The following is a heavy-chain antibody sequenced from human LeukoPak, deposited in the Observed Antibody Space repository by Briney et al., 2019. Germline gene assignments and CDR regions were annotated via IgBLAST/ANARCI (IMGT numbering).Heavy chain of an antibody. D-gene: IGHD5-24*01. CDR3: ARDRDGLKARFDY. V-gene: IGHV4-39*07. J-gene: IGHJ4*02. Sequence: SETLSLTCTVSSDSISSSGYYWGWIRQPPGKGLEWIGSIYYSGSTNCNPSLKSRVTISVDTSKNQFSLRLSSVTAADTAVYYCARDRDGLKARFDYWGQGTLVTVSS. CDR2: IYYSGST. CDR1: SDSISSSGYY.